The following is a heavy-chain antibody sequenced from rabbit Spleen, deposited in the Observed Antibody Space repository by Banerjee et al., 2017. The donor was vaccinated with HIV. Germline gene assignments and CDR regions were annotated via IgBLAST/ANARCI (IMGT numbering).Heavy chain of an antibody. V-gene: IGHV1S43*01. CDR2: IDPVFGIT. CDR1: GVSFSSGYY. CDR3: ARMYASSSGYPVYYFNL. D-gene: IGHD1-1*01. J-gene: IGHJ4*01. Sequence: QQQLVESGGGLVKPGASLTLTCKASGVSFSSGYYMNWVRQAPGKGLEWIGYIDPVFGITYYASWVNGRFTISSHNAQNTLYLQLNSLTAADTATYFCARMYASSSGYPVYYFNLWGPGTLVTVS.